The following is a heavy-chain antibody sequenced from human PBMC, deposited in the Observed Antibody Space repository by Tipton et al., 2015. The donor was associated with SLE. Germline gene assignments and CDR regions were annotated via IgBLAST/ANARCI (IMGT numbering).Heavy chain of an antibody. CDR2: TRNKANSFTT. V-gene: IGHV3-72*01. D-gene: IGHD1-1*01. CDR3: VRDSTWNDSDY. Sequence: GSLRLSCAASGFTFSDHYMDWVRQAPGKGLEWVGRTRNKANSFTTDYAASVKGRFTISRDDSKNSLYLQMNSLKAEDTGLYYCVRDSTWNDSDYWGQGTLVTVSS. CDR1: GFTFSDHY. J-gene: IGHJ4*02.